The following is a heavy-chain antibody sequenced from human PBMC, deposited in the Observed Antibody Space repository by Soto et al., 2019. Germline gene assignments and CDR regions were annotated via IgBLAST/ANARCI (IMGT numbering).Heavy chain of an antibody. D-gene: IGHD3-3*01. CDR2: FSYSGST. CDR3: VSQETGYDFPLY. V-gene: IGHV4-39*01. CDR1: GGSISTTGYL. J-gene: IGHJ4*02. Sequence: QVQLQESGPGLVKPSETLSLTCTVSGGSISTTGYLWAWIRQPPGKGLEWIVTFSYSGSTYYNPSLKSRVTMSEDTSKNQFSLRLSSVTAADTAVYYCVSQETGYDFPLYWGQGTLVTVSS.